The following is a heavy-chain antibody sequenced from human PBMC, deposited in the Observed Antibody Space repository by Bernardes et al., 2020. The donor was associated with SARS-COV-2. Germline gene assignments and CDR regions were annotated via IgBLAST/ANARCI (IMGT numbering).Heavy chain of an antibody. CDR2: FSGVGTYNT. D-gene: IGHD1-1*01. Sequence: GGSLRLSCAASGFIFSHYAMCWVSRAPGKGLEWVATFSGVGTYNTYYADSVRGRFTISRDNSKNTLYLQMNSLRVADTAIYYCAREGNTKAPDSWGQGTLVTVSS. CDR3: AREGNTKAPDS. CDR1: GFIFSHYA. J-gene: IGHJ4*02. V-gene: IGHV3-23*01.